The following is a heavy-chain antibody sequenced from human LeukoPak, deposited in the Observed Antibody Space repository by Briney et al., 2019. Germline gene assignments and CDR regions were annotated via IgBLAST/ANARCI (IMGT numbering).Heavy chain of an antibody. CDR3: ARDQRPLPYYYYGMDV. Sequence: GGSLRLSCAASGFTVSSNYMSWVRQAPGKGLKWVSVIYSGGSTYYADSVKGRFTISRDNSKNTLYLQMNSLRAEDTAVYYCARDQRPLPYYYYGMDVWGQGTTVAVSS. D-gene: IGHD6-25*01. CDR2: IYSGGST. V-gene: IGHV3-66*02. CDR1: GFTVSSNY. J-gene: IGHJ6*02.